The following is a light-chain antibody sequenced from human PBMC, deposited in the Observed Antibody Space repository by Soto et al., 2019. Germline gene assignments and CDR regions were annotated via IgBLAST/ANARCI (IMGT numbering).Light chain of an antibody. CDR3: QQSYSTPFT. J-gene: IGKJ3*01. Sequence: DIQMTQSPSSLSASVGDRVTITCRASQSVSSYLNWYQQQPGKAPKLLIYAASSLQIGVPSRFSGSGSGTDFTLAISSLQPEDFATYYCQQSYSTPFTFGPGTKVDVK. CDR1: QSVSSY. CDR2: AAS. V-gene: IGKV1-39*01.